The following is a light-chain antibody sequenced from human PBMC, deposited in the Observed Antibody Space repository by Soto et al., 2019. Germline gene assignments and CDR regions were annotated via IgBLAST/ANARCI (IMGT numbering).Light chain of an antibody. V-gene: IGKV3-20*01. Sequence: EIVLTQSPGTLSLSPGERATLSCRASQSVGFYLAWYQQKPVQAPRLLIYGASSRATGIPDRFSGSGSGTDFTLTISRLEPEDFAVYYCQLYGSTPWTFGQGTKVDIK. CDR3: QLYGSTPWT. CDR1: QSVGFY. CDR2: GAS. J-gene: IGKJ1*01.